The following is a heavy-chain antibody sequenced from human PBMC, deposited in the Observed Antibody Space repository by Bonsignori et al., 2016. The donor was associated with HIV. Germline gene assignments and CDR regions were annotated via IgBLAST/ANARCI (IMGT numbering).Heavy chain of an antibody. CDR3: ARASSSWNPFDY. D-gene: IGHD6-13*01. CDR1: GYTFSRYY. V-gene: IGHV1-46*01. CDR2: INPSGNST. Sequence: ASVKVSCKASGYTFSRYYMHWVRQAPGQGLEWMGIINPSGNSTSYAQKFQGRVTMTRDTSTSTVYLELSSLRSEDTALYYCARASSSWNPFDYWGQGTLVTVSS. J-gene: IGHJ4*02.